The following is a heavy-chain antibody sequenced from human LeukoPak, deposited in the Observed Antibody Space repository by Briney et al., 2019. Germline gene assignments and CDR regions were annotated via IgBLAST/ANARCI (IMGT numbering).Heavy chain of an antibody. CDR2: LYYSGRT. V-gene: IGHV4-39*01. Sequence: SETLSLTCTVSGGSISSSSYSWGWIRQPPATGLEWLGRLYYSGRTYYNPSLKSRVTISVAMSKNQFSLKLSSVTSADTAVYYCAKLILAAGQLADYWGQGTLVTVSS. D-gene: IGHD6-13*01. J-gene: IGHJ4*02. CDR3: AKLILAAGQLADY. CDR1: GGSISSSSYS.